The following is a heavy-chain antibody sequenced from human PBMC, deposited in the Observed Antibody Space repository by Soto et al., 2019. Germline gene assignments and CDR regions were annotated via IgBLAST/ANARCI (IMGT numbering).Heavy chain of an antibody. CDR1: GGTFSSYA. V-gene: IGHV1-69*12. CDR2: IIPIFGTA. D-gene: IGHD5-12*01. J-gene: IGHJ5*02. CDR3: ARDAQSGYDFVTEYWFDP. Sequence: QVQLVQSGAEVKKPGSSVKVSCKASGGTFSSYAISWVRQAPGQGLEWMGGIIPIFGTANYAQKFQGRVTITADESTSTAYMELSSLRSEDTAVYYCARDAQSGYDFVTEYWFDPWGQGTLVTVSS.